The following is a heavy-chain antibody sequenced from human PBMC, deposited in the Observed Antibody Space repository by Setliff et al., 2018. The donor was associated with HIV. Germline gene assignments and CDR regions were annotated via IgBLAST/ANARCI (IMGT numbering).Heavy chain of an antibody. CDR1: GGSISSNW. CDR2: IYYSGST. V-gene: IGHV4-4*02. J-gene: IGHJ4*02. Sequence: KASETLSLTCAVSGGSISSNWWSWVRQSPGKGLESIGTIYYSGSTYYKSSLKSRLTISVDTSKNQFSLKMSSVTAADTAVYYCARARGPEGYFDSWGQGTLVTVSS. CDR3: ARARGPEGYFDS. D-gene: IGHD3-10*01.